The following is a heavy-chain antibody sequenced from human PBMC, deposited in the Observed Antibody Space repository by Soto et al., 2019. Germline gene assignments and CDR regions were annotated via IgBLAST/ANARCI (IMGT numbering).Heavy chain of an antibody. J-gene: IGHJ4*02. CDR1: GGYITNYY. V-gene: IGHV4-59*08. CDR2: ISYNGIT. D-gene: IGHD3-22*01. Sequence: SETMSLTSTVSGGYITNYYWTWIRQPPGEGLEWIGYISYNGITNYNPSLKSRVTIPVDTSKNRFSLKLSSVTAADTAVYYCARFYYDSSGYGIDYWGQGTLVTVSS. CDR3: ARFYYDSSGYGIDY.